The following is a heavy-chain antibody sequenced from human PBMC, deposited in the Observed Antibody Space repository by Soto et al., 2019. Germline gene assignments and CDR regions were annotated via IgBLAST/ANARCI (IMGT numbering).Heavy chain of an antibody. CDR3: ASRDPGTSVDY. Sequence: PSETMSLTCAVSGGSFTSNNWWTWVRQPPGQGLEWIGEIYRTGSTNYNPSLKSRVTISLDKSENQFSLKVTSLTAADTAVYYCASRDPGTSVDYWGQGTLVTVSS. J-gene: IGHJ4*02. CDR1: GGSFTSNNW. D-gene: IGHD1-7*01. V-gene: IGHV4-4*02. CDR2: IYRTGST.